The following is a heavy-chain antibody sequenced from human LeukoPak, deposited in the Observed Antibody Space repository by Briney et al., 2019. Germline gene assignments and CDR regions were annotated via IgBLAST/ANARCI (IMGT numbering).Heavy chain of an antibody. D-gene: IGHD2-15*01. Sequence: PSETRSLTCTVSGGSISSGGYHCNWIRQHPGKGPEGIGLIYYRGSTDHNPSLKSRVTISVDTSKNQFSLNLSSMTAADTAVYYCARAIVVVATARNTFDMWGQGTMVTVSS. J-gene: IGHJ3*02. CDR2: IYYRGST. V-gene: IGHV4-31*03. CDR3: ARAIVVVATARNTFDM. CDR1: GGSISSGGYH.